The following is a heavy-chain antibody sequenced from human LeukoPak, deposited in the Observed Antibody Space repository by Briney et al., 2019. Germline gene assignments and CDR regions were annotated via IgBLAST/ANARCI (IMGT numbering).Heavy chain of an antibody. V-gene: IGHV1-2*02. J-gene: IGHJ4*02. Sequence: ASVKVSCKAPAYTFTNYYIHWVRQAPGQGLEWMGWINPDSGGTKYAQKFEGRVAMTRDTSISTAYMEVTRLSSDDTAVYFCARDPYSGSPFDYWGQGTLVTVSS. CDR2: INPDSGGT. CDR1: AYTFTNYY. CDR3: ARDPYSGSPFDY. D-gene: IGHD1-26*01.